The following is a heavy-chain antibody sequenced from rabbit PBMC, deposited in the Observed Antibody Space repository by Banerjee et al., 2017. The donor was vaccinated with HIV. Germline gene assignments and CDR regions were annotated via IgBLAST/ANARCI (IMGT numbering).Heavy chain of an antibody. D-gene: IGHD1-1*01. V-gene: IGHV1S45*01. CDR1: GIDFSSNA. CDR3: ARAVDSGGGWYVGLYFDL. J-gene: IGHJ4*01. CDR2: INSNTGNT. Sequence: QEQLEESGGDLVKPGASLTLTCTASGIDFSSNAMCWVRQAPGKGLEWIACINSNTGNTVYASWAKGPFTISRTSSTTVALQMTSLTAADTATYFCARAVDSGGGWYVGLYFDLWGPGTLVTVS.